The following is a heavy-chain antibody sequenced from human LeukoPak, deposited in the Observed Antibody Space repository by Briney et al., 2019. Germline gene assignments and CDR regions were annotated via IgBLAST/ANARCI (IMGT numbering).Heavy chain of an antibody. Sequence: GGSLRLSCAASGFTVSSNYMSWVRQAPGKGLERVSVIYSGGSTYYADSLKGRFTISRDNSKNTLYLQMNSLRAEDTAVYYCARDGIGGGGDPKAFDYWGQGTLVTVSS. CDR2: IYSGGST. D-gene: IGHD2-21*02. V-gene: IGHV3-53*01. CDR1: GFTVSSNY. CDR3: ARDGIGGGGDPKAFDY. J-gene: IGHJ4*02.